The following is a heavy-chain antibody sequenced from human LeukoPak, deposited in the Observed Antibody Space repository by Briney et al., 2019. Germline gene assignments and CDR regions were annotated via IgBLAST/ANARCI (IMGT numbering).Heavy chain of an antibody. Sequence: GESLKISCKGSGYSSTSYWIGWVRQMPGKGLEWMGIIYPGDSDTRYSPSFQGQVTIPADKSISTAYLQWSSLKASDTAMYYCARQASSSWPDYWGQGTLVTVSS. CDR2: IYPGDSDT. CDR1: GYSSTSYW. V-gene: IGHV5-51*01. CDR3: ARQASSSWPDY. D-gene: IGHD6-13*01. J-gene: IGHJ4*02.